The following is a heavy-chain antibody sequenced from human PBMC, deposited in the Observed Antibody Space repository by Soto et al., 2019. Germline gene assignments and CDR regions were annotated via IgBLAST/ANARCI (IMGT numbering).Heavy chain of an antibody. CDR3: ARGHYDSSGYYYVRLDP. V-gene: IGHV1-69*13. J-gene: IGHJ5*02. CDR1: GGTFSSYA. Sequence: SVKVSCKASGGTFSSYAISWVRQAPGQGLEWMGGIIPIFGTANYAQKFQGRVTITADESTSTAYMELSSLRSEDTAVYYCARGHYDSSGYYYVRLDPWGQGTLVTSPQ. D-gene: IGHD3-22*01. CDR2: IIPIFGTA.